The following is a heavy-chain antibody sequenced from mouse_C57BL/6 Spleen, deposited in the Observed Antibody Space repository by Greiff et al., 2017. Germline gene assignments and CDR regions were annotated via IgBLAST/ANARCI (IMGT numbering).Heavy chain of an antibody. CDR2: IDPEDGDT. CDR3: ARDYSCSCSFAY. CDR1: GYTFSSSW. J-gene: IGHJ3*01. V-gene: IGHV1-82*01. Sequence: VQLQESGPELVKPGASVKMSCKASGYTFSSSWMHWVKQRPGKGLEWIGRIDPEDGDTNYNRKFKGKATLTADNSSSTAYMPLISLTSEDSAVYYCARDYSCSCSFAYWGQGTPVTVSA. D-gene: IGHD1-1*01.